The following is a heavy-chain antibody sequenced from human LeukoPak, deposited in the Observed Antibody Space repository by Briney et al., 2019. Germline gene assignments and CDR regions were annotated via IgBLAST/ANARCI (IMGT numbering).Heavy chain of an antibody. D-gene: IGHD2-15*01. V-gene: IGHV1-18*01. CDR1: GYTFITYG. Sequence: ASVKVSCKASGYTFITYGMSWVRQAPGQGLEWMGWISAYNGDTNYAQKLQGKVTMTTDTSTSTAYMELRSLRSDDTAVYYCGRGPYCSGGTCYSQYFDYWGQGTLVTVSS. CDR2: ISAYNGDT. CDR3: GRGPYCSGGTCYSQYFDY. J-gene: IGHJ4*02.